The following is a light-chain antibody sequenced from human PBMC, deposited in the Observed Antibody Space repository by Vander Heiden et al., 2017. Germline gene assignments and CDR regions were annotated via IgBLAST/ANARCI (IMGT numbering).Light chain of an antibody. CDR2: WAS. V-gene: IGKV4-1*01. Sequence: IVMTQSPYSLAVSLGERATINCKSSQSVLYSSNNKNYLAWYQQKPGQPPKLLIYWASTRESGVPDRFSGSGSGTDFTLTISSLQAEDVAVHYCQQYYSTPLTFGGGTKVEIK. CDR3: QQYYSTPLT. CDR1: QSVLYSSNNKNY. J-gene: IGKJ4*01.